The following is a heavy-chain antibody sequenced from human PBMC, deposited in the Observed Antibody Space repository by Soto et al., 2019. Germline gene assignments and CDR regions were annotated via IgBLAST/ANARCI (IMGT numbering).Heavy chain of an antibody. CDR2: VPPISGST. V-gene: IGHV1-69*06. J-gene: IGHJ4*01. D-gene: IGHD5-12*01. CDR3: ATIRVRGGPLRFED. Sequence: QVQLVQSGAEVMKPGSSVKVSCKTSGGLISKYSFNWVRQAPGQGLEWMGGVPPISGSTDYSKMFQGRLTITADRSTSTVYMELSRLRSDDTANYYCATIRVRGGPLRFEDGGQGMLISVSS. CDR1: GGLISKYS.